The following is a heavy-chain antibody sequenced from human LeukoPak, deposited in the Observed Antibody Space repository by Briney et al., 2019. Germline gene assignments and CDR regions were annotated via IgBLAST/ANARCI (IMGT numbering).Heavy chain of an antibody. Sequence: GRSLRLSCAASGFTFSSYAMHWVRQAPGKGLEWVAVISYDGSNKYYADSVKGRFTISRDNSKNTLYLQMNSLRAEDTAVYYCWALSSGRTIDAFDIWGQGTMVTVSS. CDR2: ISYDGSNK. J-gene: IGHJ3*02. CDR1: GFTFSSYA. CDR3: WALSSGRTIDAFDI. D-gene: IGHD2-15*01. V-gene: IGHV3-30*04.